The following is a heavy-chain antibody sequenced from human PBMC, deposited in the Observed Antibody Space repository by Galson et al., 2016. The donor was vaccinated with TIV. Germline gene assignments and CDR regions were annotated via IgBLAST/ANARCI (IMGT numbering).Heavy chain of an antibody. D-gene: IGHD3-10*01. CDR1: GYPFTAYT. CDR2: INIRNGYT. Sequence: SVKVSCKASGYPFTAYTMHWVRQAPGERLEWMGWINIRNGYTKCCQNFEAIVTITRDSSATTAFREVGSLSAEDTAIYYCVREADYGSGSLYFDYWGQVTLVTVSS. CDR3: VREADYGSGSLYFDY. J-gene: IGHJ4*02. V-gene: IGHV1-3*04.